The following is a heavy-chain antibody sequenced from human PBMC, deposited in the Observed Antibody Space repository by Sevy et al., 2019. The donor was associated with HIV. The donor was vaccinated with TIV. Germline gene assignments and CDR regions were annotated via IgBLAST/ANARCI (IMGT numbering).Heavy chain of an antibody. D-gene: IGHD3-22*01. CDR2: IKEDGSDK. CDR3: ARDTNHYGRSIYYDGFDI. V-gene: IGHV3-7*01. J-gene: IGHJ3*02. Sequence: GGSLRLSCAASGFTLSSFWMTWVHQAPGKGLEWVANIKEDGSDKYYLDSVKGRFTISRDNAKNSLYLQMNSLRAEDTAVYYCARDTNHYGRSIYYDGFDIWGQGTMVTVSS. CDR1: GFTLSSFW.